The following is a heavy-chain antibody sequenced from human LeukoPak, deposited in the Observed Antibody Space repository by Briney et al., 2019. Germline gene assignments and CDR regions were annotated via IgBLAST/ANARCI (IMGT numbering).Heavy chain of an antibody. V-gene: IGHV1-69*13. CDR2: IIPIFGTA. D-gene: IGHD6-13*01. CDR3: ARAIAAAAFCDY. J-gene: IGHJ4*02. Sequence: SVKVSCKASGGTFSSYAISWVRQAPGQGLEWMGGIIPIFGTANYAQKFQGRVTITADESTSTAYMEPSSLRSEDTAVYYCARAIAAAAFCDYWGQGTLVTVSS. CDR1: GGTFSSYA.